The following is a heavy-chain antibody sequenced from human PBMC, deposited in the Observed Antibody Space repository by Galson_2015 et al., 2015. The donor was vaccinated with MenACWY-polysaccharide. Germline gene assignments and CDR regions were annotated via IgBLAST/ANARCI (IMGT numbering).Heavy chain of an antibody. Sequence: SEPLSLTCTVSGGSISSSSYYWGWIRQPPGKGLEWIGSIYYSGSTYYNPSLKSRVTISVDTSKDQFSLKLSSVTAADTAVYYCARRYCSSTSCYKRGAFDIWGQGTMVTVSS. CDR2: IYYSGST. CDR3: ARRYCSSTSCYKRGAFDI. CDR1: GGSISSSSYY. J-gene: IGHJ3*02. D-gene: IGHD2-2*02. V-gene: IGHV4-39*01.